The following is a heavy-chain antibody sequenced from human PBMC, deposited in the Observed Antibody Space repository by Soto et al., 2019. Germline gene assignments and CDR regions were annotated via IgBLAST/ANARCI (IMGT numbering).Heavy chain of an antibody. Sequence: EVQLVESGGGLVQPGGSLRLSCAASGFIFSNNGMSWVRQAPGKGLEWVANINQDGNEKYYADSGKGRFTISRDNARNSLSLQMNSLRADDTAVYYCVKGVGYLGPWGQGTLVTVSS. D-gene: IGHD2-15*01. V-gene: IGHV3-7*01. CDR1: GFIFSNNG. CDR3: VKGVGYLGP. J-gene: IGHJ5*02. CDR2: INQDGNEK.